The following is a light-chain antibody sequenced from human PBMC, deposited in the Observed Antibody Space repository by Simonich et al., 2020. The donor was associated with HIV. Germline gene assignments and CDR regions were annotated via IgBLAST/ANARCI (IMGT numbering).Light chain of an antibody. CDR2: WAS. V-gene: IGKV4-1*01. Sequence: DIVMTQSPDSLAVSLGERATINCKASQSVLHSSNNKNNLAWYPQKPGQPPKLLIYWASTRESGVPDRFSGSGSGTNFTLTISSLQAEDVAVYYCHQYYSIPTFGQGTKAEVK. CDR1: QSVLHSSNNKNN. CDR3: HQYYSIPT. J-gene: IGKJ1*01.